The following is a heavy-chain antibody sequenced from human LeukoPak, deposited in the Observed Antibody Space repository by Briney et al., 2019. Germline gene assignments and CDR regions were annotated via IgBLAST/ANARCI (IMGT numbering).Heavy chain of an antibody. CDR1: GFTFSSYW. D-gene: IGHD2-21*02. J-gene: IGHJ3*02. CDR2: INSDGSST. V-gene: IGHV3-74*01. CDR3: AREGHIVVVTAITSDAFDI. Sequence: GGSLRLSCAASGFTFSSYWMHWVRQAPGKGLVWVSRINSDGSSTSYADSVKSRFTISRDNAKNTLYLQMNSLRAEDTAVYYCAREGHIVVVTAITSDAFDIWGQGTMVTVSS.